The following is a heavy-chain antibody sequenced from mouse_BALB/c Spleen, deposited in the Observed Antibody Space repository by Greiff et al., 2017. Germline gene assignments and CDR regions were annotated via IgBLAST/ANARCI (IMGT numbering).Heavy chain of an antibody. D-gene: IGHD1-1*01. CDR3: ARNHITTVVNYYAMDY. CDR1: GYSITSDYA. V-gene: IGHV3-2*02. Sequence: DVHLVESGPGLVKPSQSLSLTCTVTGYSITSDYAWNWIRQFPGNKLEWMGYISYSGSTSYNPSLKSRISITRDTSKNQFFLQLNSVTTEDTATYYCARNHITTVVNYYAMDYWGQGTSVTVSS. J-gene: IGHJ4*01. CDR2: ISYSGST.